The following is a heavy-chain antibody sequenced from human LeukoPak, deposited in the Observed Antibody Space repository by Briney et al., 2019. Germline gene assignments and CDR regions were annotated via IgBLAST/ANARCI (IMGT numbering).Heavy chain of an antibody. V-gene: IGHV1-46*01. CDR1: GDTFTSYY. Sequence: ASVKVSCKASGDTFTSYYMHWVRQAPGQGLEWMGIINPSGGSTSYAQKFQGRVTMTRDTSTSTVYMELSSLRSEDTAVYYCARDLKAAAEIAYWGQGTLVTVSS. CDR2: INPSGGST. J-gene: IGHJ4*02. D-gene: IGHD6-13*01. CDR3: ARDLKAAAEIAY.